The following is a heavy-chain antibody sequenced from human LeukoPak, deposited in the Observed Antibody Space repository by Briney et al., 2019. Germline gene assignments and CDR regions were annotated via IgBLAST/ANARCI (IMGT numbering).Heavy chain of an antibody. CDR2: INPDGSIA. CDR3: ARDPTYYDFWSGYYTDRGYYFDY. J-gene: IGHJ4*02. D-gene: IGHD3-3*01. V-gene: IGHV3-74*01. Sequence: GGSLRLSCVGSGFTLSIYWMYWIRQSPGKGLLWVARINPDGSIADYADSAKGRFTISRDNAKNSLYLQMNSLRAEDTAVYYCARDPTYYDFWSGYYTDRGYYFDYWGQGTLVTVSS. CDR1: GFTLSIYW.